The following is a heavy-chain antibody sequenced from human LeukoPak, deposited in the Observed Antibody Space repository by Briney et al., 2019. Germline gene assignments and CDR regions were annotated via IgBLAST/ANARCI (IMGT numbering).Heavy chain of an antibody. Sequence: PSETLSLTCAVYGGSFSGYYWSWIRQPPGKGLNWFGEINNSGSTNYNPSLKSRVTISVDTSKNQFSLKLSSVTAADTAVYYCARDYGYSYGRAYYYYGMDVWGQGTTVTVSS. J-gene: IGHJ6*02. CDR3: ARDYGYSYGRAYYYYGMDV. CDR2: INNSGST. CDR1: GGSFSGYY. V-gene: IGHV4-34*01. D-gene: IGHD5-18*01.